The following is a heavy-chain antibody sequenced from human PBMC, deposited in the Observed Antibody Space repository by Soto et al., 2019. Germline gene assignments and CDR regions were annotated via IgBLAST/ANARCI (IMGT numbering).Heavy chain of an antibody. D-gene: IGHD3-3*01. CDR2: ISGSGGST. J-gene: IGHJ4*02. CDR3: ARKMGGLRFLEWLLDY. CDR1: GFTFSSYA. Sequence: EVQLLESGGGLVQPGGSLRLSCAASGFTFSSYAMSWVRQAPGKGREWVSAISGSGGSTYYADSVKGPFTISRDNSKHTLNQQMDSLRADDTAVYYCARKMGGLRFLEWLLDYWGQGTLVTVSS. V-gene: IGHV3-23*01.